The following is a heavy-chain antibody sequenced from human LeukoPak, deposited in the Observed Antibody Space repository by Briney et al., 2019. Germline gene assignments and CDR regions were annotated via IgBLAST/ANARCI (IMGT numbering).Heavy chain of an antibody. CDR2: IYHNGAT. CDR1: GGSISSSSSIC. D-gene: IGHD4-23*01. V-gene: IGHV4-4*02. CDR3: ARNGGNSDYDY. J-gene: IGHJ4*02. Sequence: SETLSLTCAVSGGSISSSSSICWTWVRQPPGEGLEWIGEIYHNGATNYNPSLKSRVTLLLDKSKNQFSLRLDSVTAADTAVYYCARNGGNSDYDYWGQGTLVTVSA.